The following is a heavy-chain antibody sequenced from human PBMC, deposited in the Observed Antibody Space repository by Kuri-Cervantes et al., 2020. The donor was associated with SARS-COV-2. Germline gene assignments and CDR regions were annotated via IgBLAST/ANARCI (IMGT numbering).Heavy chain of an antibody. CDR2: FDPEDGET. V-gene: IGHV1-24*01. D-gene: IGHD2-8*01. CDR1: GYTLTELS. CDR3: ATNRCTNGVCSVYYFDY. J-gene: IGHJ4*02. Sequence: ASVKVSCKVSGYTLTELSMHWVRQAPGKGPEWMGGFDPEDGETIYAQKFQGRVTMTEDTSTDTAYMELSSLRSEDTAVYYCATNRCTNGVCSVYYFDYWGQGTLVTVSS.